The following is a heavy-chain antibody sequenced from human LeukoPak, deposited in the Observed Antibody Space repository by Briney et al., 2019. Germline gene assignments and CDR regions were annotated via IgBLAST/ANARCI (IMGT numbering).Heavy chain of an antibody. CDR1: GFTFSSYS. D-gene: IGHD6-19*01. CDR3: ARDFTMYSSGWYQTFDY. V-gene: IGHV3-21*01. J-gene: IGHJ4*02. CDR2: ISSSSSYI. Sequence: PGGSLRLSCAASGFTFSSYSMNWVRQAPGKGLEWVSSISSSSSYIYYADSVKGRFTISRDNAKNSLYLQMNSLRAEDTAVYYCARDFTMYSSGWYQTFDYWGQGTLVTVSS.